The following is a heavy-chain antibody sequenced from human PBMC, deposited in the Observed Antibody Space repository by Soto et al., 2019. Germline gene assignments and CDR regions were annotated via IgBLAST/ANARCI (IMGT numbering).Heavy chain of an antibody. Sequence: GASVKVSCKASGYTFTSYGISWVRQAPGQGLEWMGWISAYNGNTNYAQKLQGRVTMTTDTSTSTAYMELRSLRSDDTAVYYRARVPSGCSSTSCYVWDWFDPWGQGTLVTVSS. D-gene: IGHD2-2*01. CDR3: ARVPSGCSSTSCYVWDWFDP. J-gene: IGHJ5*02. CDR2: ISAYNGNT. V-gene: IGHV1-18*01. CDR1: GYTFTSYG.